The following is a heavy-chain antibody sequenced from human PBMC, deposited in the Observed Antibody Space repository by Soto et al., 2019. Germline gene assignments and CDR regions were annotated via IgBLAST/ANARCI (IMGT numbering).Heavy chain of an antibody. CDR2: INGDGASL. J-gene: IGHJ6*02. CDR3: AREGSLGLDV. D-gene: IGHD3-10*01. V-gene: IGHV3-74*03. Sequence: EVRLEEAGGGFVQPGGSLRVSCSGSGFIFSSFWMHWVRQGPGKGLEWVSRINGDGASLAYADSVKGRFSISRDNVKNILHLQMNSLGADDTAVYFCAREGSLGLDVWGRGTTVTVSS. CDR1: GFIFSSFW.